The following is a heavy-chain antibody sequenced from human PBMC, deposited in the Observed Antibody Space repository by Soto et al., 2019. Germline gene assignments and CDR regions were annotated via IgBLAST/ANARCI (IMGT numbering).Heavy chain of an antibody. J-gene: IGHJ5*02. Sequence: QVQLVESGGGLVKPGGSLRLSCAASGLTVRDYYMSWIRQAPGKGLEWVSYISSSDSTKYYADSVKGRFTISRDNAKNSLYLQMNSLRADDTAVYYCARGDGLNWFDPWGHGTLVTVSS. CDR2: ISSSDSTK. CDR1: GLTVRDYY. V-gene: IGHV3-11*01. CDR3: ARGDGLNWFDP.